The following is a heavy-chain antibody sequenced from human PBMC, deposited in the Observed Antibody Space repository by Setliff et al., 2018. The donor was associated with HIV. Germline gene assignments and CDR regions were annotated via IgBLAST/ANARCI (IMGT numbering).Heavy chain of an antibody. Sequence: SGPTLVNPTQTLTLTCTFSGFSLSTNGVGVGWIRQPPGKALEWLALIYWDADKRYSPSLKNRLTITKDTSKNQVLLTMTNMDPLDTATYYCAHNHLPVAGSHYFDYWGQGTLVTVSS. CDR1: GFSLSTNGVG. CDR3: AHNHLPVAGSHYFDY. V-gene: IGHV2-5*02. CDR2: IYWDADK. D-gene: IGHD6-19*01. J-gene: IGHJ4*02.